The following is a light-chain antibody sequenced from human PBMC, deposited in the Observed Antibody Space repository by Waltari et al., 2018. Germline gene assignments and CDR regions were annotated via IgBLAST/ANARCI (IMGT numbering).Light chain of an antibody. CDR2: AAS. Sequence: DIQMTQSPSSLSASVGDRVTITCRASRAITNYVNWYQQRPGLAPKLLIYAASTLQGGVPTRFSGSGSGTDFTLTISSLQIEDFATYYCQQSRSAPLAFGGGTRLEI. J-gene: IGKJ4*01. V-gene: IGKV1-39*01. CDR1: RAITNY. CDR3: QQSRSAPLA.